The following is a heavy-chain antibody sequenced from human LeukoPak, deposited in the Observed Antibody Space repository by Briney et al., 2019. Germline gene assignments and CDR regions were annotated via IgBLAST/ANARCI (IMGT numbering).Heavy chain of an antibody. CDR2: IYYSGST. CDR1: GGSISSGGYY. D-gene: IGHD1-26*01. Sequence: SQTLSLTCTVSGGSISSGGYYWSWIRQHPGKGLEWIGYIYYSGSTFYNPSLKSRVTISVDTSKNHFSLKLSSVTAADTAVYYCASGSYYDYFDYWGQGTLATVSS. J-gene: IGHJ4*02. V-gene: IGHV4-31*03. CDR3: ASGSYYDYFDY.